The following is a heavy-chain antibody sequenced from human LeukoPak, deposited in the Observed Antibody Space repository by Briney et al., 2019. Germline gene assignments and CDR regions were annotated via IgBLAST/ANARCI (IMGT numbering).Heavy chain of an antibody. Sequence: PGGSLRLSCAASGFTFSSYSMNWVRQAPGKGLEWVSSISSSSSSYIYYADSVKGRFTISRDNAKNSLYLQMNSLRAEDTAVYYCATSRDGYPSDAFDIWGQGTMVTVSS. D-gene: IGHD5-24*01. V-gene: IGHV3-21*01. CDR3: ATSRDGYPSDAFDI. CDR2: ISSSSSSYI. J-gene: IGHJ3*02. CDR1: GFTFSSYS.